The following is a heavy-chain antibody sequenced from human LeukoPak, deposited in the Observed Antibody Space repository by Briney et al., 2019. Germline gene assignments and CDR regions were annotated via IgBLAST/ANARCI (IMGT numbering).Heavy chain of an antibody. CDR2: ISTYNGNT. V-gene: IGHV1-18*01. CDR3: ARGYLPYSSGWYYFDY. CDR1: GYTFTSYG. J-gene: IGHJ4*02. Sequence: ASVKVSCKASGYTFTSYGISWVRQAPGQGLEWMGWISTYNGNTNYAQKLQGRVTMTTDTSTSTAYIELRSLRSDDTAVYYCARGYLPYSSGWYYFDYWGQGTLVTVSS. D-gene: IGHD6-19*01.